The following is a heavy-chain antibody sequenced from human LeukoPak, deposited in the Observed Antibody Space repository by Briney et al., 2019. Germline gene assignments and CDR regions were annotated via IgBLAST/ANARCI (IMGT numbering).Heavy chain of an antibody. V-gene: IGHV4-30-4*08. CDR3: ARSSVVVSATPRFDP. CDR1: GGSISSGDYY. CDR2: IFYSGST. J-gene: IGHJ5*02. Sequence: SETLSLTCTVSGGSISSGDYYWSWIRQPPGRGLEWIGYIFYSGSTYYNPSLKSRVSISVGTSKNQFSLKLSSVTAADTAVYYCARSSVVVSATPRFDPWGQGTLVTVSS. D-gene: IGHD2-15*01.